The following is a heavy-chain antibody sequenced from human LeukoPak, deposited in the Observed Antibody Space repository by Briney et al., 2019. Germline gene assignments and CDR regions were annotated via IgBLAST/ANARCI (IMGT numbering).Heavy chain of an antibody. V-gene: IGHV1-46*01. D-gene: IGHD4-17*01. J-gene: IGHJ4*02. CDR3: ARGGRVMKHGDYVYPGDY. CDR1: GYTFTSYY. Sequence: ASVRVSSKASGYTFTSYYMHWVRQAPGQGLEWMGIINPSGGSTSYAQKFQGRVTITRDTSTSTVYMELSSLRSEDTAVYYCARGGRVMKHGDYVYPGDYWGQGTLVTVSS. CDR2: INPSGGST.